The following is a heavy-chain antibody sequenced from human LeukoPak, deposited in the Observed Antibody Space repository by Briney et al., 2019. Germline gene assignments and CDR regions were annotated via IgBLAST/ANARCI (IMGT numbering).Heavy chain of an antibody. V-gene: IGHV4-59*12. CDR3: ARDSRDAFDI. J-gene: IGHJ3*02. CDR2: IYYSGST. CDR1: GDSISSYY. Sequence: SETLCLTCTVSGDSISSYYWSWIRQPPGKGLEWIGYIYYSGSTNYNPSLKSRVTISVDTSKNQFSLKLSSVTAANTAVYYCARDSRDAFDIWGQGTMVTVSS.